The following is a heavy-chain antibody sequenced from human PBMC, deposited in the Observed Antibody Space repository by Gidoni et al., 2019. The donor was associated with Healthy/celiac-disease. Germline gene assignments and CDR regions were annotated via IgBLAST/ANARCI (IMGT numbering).Heavy chain of an antibody. CDR2: IIPILGTA. D-gene: IGHD2-2*01. V-gene: IGHV1-69*01. CDR1: GGTFSTYA. J-gene: IGHJ3*02. CDR3: ATADHIVVVPAAIFPDAFDI. Sequence: QVQLVQSGAVVKQPGPSVQVSCKASGGTFSTYAISWVRQAPGQGLELMGGIIPILGTANYAQKLQGRVRITADESTSTAYMELSSLRSEDTAVYYCATADHIVVVPAAIFPDAFDIWGQGPMVTVSS.